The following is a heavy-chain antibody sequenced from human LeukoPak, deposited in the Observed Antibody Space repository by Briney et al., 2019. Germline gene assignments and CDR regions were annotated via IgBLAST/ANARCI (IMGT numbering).Heavy chain of an antibody. D-gene: IGHD4-11*01. CDR3: ARGNLWDYRRYYYYMDV. CDR2: IYYSGTT. V-gene: IGHV4-39*01. J-gene: IGHJ6*03. CDR1: GASISSSSYY. Sequence: PSETLSLTCTVSGASISSSSYYWGWIRQPPGKGLEWIGSIYYSGTTYYNPSLKSRVTISVDTSKNQFSLRLNSVTAADTAVYYCARGNLWDYRRYYYYMDVWGKGTTVTVSS.